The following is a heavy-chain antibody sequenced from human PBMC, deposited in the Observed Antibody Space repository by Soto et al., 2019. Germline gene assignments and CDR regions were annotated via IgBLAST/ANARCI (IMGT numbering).Heavy chain of an antibody. CDR2: IYTSGST. CDR3: ARDHGRAYDFWSGYYSEAGYYHYYGMDV. J-gene: IGHJ6*02. Sequence: SETLSLTCTVSGGSISSYYWSWIRQPAGKGLEWIGRIYTSGSTNYNPSLKSRVTMSVDTSKNQFSLKLSSVTAADTAVYYCARDHGRAYDFWSGYYSEAGYYHYYGMDVWGQGTTVTVSS. V-gene: IGHV4-4*07. D-gene: IGHD3-3*01. CDR1: GGSISSYY.